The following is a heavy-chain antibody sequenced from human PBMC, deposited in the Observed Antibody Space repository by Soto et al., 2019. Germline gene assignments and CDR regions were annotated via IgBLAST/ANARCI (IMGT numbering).Heavy chain of an antibody. V-gene: IGHV3-21*01. CDR3: ARGNIAAGWYYFDY. D-gene: IGHD6-6*01. J-gene: IGHJ4*02. CDR1: GFTFSSYS. Sequence: SLRLSCAASGFTFSSYSMNWVRQAPGKGLEWVSSISSSSSYIYYADSVKGRFTISRDNAKNSLYLQMNSLRAEDTAVYYCARGNIAAGWYYFDYWGQGTLVTVSS. CDR2: ISSSSSYI.